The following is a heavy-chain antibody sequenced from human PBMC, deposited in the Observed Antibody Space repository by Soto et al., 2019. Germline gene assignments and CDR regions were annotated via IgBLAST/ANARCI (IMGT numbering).Heavy chain of an antibody. CDR2: INHSGST. CDR1: GXXFSGYY. Sequence: QVQLXQWXXXXLKPSXTLXXXXXVYGXXFSGYYWSWIRQPPGKGLEWIGEINHSGSTTYNPSLKSRVTISVDTSKNQFSLKLSSVTAADTAVYYCARGFIAARMNYWGQGTLVTVSS. D-gene: IGHD6-6*01. J-gene: IGHJ4*02. CDR3: ARGFIAARMNY. V-gene: IGHV4-34*01.